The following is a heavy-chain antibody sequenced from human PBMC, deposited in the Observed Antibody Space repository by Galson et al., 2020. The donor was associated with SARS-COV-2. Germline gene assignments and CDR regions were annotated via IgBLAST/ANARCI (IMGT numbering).Heavy chain of an antibody. D-gene: IGHD5-12*01. Sequence: ASVQVSCQASGYTFTSYYLHWVRQAPGQGLEWMGIINPSGGGTTYAQKFQGRVTMPRDTSPSTVYMELSSRRPEDTAVYYCARESQGGNDDDYVLVWGQGTLVTVSS. J-gene: IGHJ4*02. CDR3: ARESQGGNDDDYVLV. CDR1: GYTFTSYY. CDR2: INPSGGGT. V-gene: IGHV1-46*01.